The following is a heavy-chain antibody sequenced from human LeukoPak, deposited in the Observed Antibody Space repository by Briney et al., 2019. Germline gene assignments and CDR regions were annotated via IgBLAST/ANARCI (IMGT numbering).Heavy chain of an antibody. Sequence: ASVKVSCKASGYTFTSYDINWVRQATGQGLEWMGWMNPNSGNTGYAQKFQGRVTMTRNTSISTAYMELSSLRSEDTAVYYCAKDDSLGFCTVTSCPCEHWGQGTLVTVSS. D-gene: IGHD2-2*03. J-gene: IGHJ4*02. CDR1: GYTFTSYD. CDR3: AKDDSLGFCTVTSCPCEH. V-gene: IGHV1-8*01. CDR2: MNPNSGNT.